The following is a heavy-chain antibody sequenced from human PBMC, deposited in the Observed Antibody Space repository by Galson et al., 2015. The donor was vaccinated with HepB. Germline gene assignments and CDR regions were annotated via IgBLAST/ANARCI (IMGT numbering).Heavy chain of an antibody. CDR3: ASHIRAYRGTYFGMAYSFDV. D-gene: IGHD1-26*01. CDR2: IYPADSDT. V-gene: IGHV5-51*03. CDR1: GYSFATYW. Sequence: QSGAEVKKPGESLKISCKGSGYSFATYWIGWVRQMPGKGLEWMGIIYPADSDTRYSPSFQGQVTISADKSINTAYLQWGSLKASDTAMYYCASHIRAYRGTYFGMAYSFDVWGQGTMVTVSS. J-gene: IGHJ3*01.